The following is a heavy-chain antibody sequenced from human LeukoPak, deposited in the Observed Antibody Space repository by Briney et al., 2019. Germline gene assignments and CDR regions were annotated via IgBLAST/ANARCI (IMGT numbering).Heavy chain of an antibody. Sequence: KPSETLSLTRTISGGSIGSYYWTWIRQPPGKGLEWIGYIDYSGSTNYNPFFKSRVTMSVDTSKNQFSLKLSSVTAADTAVYFCARHGGSWTFDYWGQGTLVTVSS. D-gene: IGHD6-13*01. CDR3: ARHGGSWTFDY. J-gene: IGHJ4*02. V-gene: IGHV4-59*08. CDR1: GGSIGSYY. CDR2: IDYSGST.